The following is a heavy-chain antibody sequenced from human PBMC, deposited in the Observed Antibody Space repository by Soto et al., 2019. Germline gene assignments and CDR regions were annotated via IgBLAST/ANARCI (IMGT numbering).Heavy chain of an antibody. CDR1: GFTVSSNY. CDR2: IYSGGST. J-gene: IGHJ5*02. D-gene: IGHD3-10*01. V-gene: IGHV3-53*04. Sequence: GGSLRLSCAASGFTVSSNYMSWVRQAPGKGLEWVSVIYSGGSTYYADSVKGRFTISRHNSKNTLYLQMNSLRAEDTAVYYCAREQRSDYYGSGSSNWFAPWGQGTLVTVSS. CDR3: AREQRSDYYGSGSSNWFAP.